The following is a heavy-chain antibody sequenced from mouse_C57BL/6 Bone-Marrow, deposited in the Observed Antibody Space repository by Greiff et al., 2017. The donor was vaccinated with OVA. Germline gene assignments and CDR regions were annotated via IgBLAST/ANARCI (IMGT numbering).Heavy chain of an antibody. CDR1: GYTFTNYW. V-gene: IGHV1-59*01. Sequence: QVHVKQPGAELVRPGTSVKLSCKASGYTFTNYWMHWVKQRPGQGLEWIGVIAPSDSYINYNQKFKGRATLTVDTSSSTAYMHLSSLKSEDSAVYYCAHYGSRLYLHYWGQGTSLTVSS. CDR2: IAPSDSYI. D-gene: IGHD1-1*01. CDR3: AHYGSRLYLHY. J-gene: IGHJ2*02.